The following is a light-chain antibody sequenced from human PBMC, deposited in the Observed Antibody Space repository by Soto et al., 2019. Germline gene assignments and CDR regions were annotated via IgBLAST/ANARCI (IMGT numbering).Light chain of an antibody. J-gene: IGLJ3*02. CDR2: EIS. CDR3: TSYAASAASDTWV. V-gene: IGLV2-8*01. Sequence: QSALTQPPSASGSPGQSVTISCTGTKSDLGGFNHVSWYQQYPGKAPKLIIYEISKRPSGVPDRFSGSKSGNTASLTVSGLQADDEADYYCTSYAASAASDTWVFGGGTKVTVL. CDR1: KSDLGGFNH.